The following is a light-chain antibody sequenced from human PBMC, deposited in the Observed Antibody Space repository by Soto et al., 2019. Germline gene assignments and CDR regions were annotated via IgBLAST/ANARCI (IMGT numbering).Light chain of an antibody. CDR2: GVS. Sequence: QSALTQPASVSGSPGQSITISCTGTSSDIGGYNHVSWYQQYPGKAPKLIIYGVSNRPSGVSSRFSGSKSGNTASLTISGLQSEDEADYYCSSFIGTTAPDVFGPGTKLTVL. CDR1: SSDIGGYNH. J-gene: IGLJ1*01. CDR3: SSFIGTTAPDV. V-gene: IGLV2-14*03.